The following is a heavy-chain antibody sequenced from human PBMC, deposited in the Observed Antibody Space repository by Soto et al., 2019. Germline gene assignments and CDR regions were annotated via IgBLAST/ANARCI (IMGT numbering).Heavy chain of an antibody. Sequence: EVQLLESGGGLVQPGGSLRLSCAASGFTFSTYTMSWVRQAPGKGLEWVSVISGSGGSPSYADSVQGRFTISRDNPKNTLYLQMSSLRVEDTAMYYCAKARCSTTNCYVPDYWGQGTLGTVSS. D-gene: IGHD2-2*01. V-gene: IGHV3-23*01. CDR3: AKARCSTTNCYVPDY. CDR1: GFTFSTYT. J-gene: IGHJ4*02. CDR2: ISGSGGSP.